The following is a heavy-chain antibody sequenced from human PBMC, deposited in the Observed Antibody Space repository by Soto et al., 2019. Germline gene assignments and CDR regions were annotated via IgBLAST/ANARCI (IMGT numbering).Heavy chain of an antibody. J-gene: IGHJ5*02. Sequence: QVQLQESGPGLVKPSQTLSLTCTVSGGSINSGAYYWSWIRQLPGKGLEWIGYIYYNGNTNYNPSLKSRVTISVDTSENQFSLKLSSVTAADTAVYYCSRALNYGSDIGPWGQGTRVTVSS. CDR1: GGSINSGAYY. V-gene: IGHV4-31*03. D-gene: IGHD3-10*01. CDR3: SRALNYGSDIGP. CDR2: IYYNGNT.